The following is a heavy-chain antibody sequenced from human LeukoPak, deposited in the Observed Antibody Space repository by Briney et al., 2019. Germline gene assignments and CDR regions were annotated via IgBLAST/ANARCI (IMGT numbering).Heavy chain of an antibody. V-gene: IGHV3-7*01. D-gene: IGHD2-8*02. CDR3: AKDSRFCTGYDCRGDAFDS. J-gene: IGHJ3*02. Sequence: GGSLRLSCAASGFTFRDYWMSWVRQSPGKGLEWVANIKEDGSQKYDVDSVRGRFTISRDNARNSLFLQMDSLRAEDTAVYYCAKDSRFCTGYDCRGDAFDSWGQGTMVTVTS. CDR1: GFTFRDYW. CDR2: IKEDGSQK.